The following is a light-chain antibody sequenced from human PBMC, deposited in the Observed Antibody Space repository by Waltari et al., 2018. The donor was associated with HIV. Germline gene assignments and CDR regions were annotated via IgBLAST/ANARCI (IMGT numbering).Light chain of an antibody. CDR2: AAS. V-gene: IGKV3-11*01. CDR3: QQYGSSGLT. CDR1: QSVSSY. J-gene: IGKJ4*01. Sequence: EIVLTQSPATLSLSPGERATLSCRASQSVSSYLAWYQQKPGQAPRLLIYAASNRATGIPARFSGSGSGTDFTLTISSLEPEDFAVYYCQQYGSSGLTFGGGTKVEIK.